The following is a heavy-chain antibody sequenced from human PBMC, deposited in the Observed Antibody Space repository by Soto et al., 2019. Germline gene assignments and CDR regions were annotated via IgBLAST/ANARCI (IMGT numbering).Heavy chain of an antibody. V-gene: IGHV4-38-2*01. CDR2: IYHSGST. J-gene: IGHJ4*02. CDR3: TRRGSSGTPVDY. D-gene: IGHD1-26*01. Sequence: SETLSLTCGVSDYSISSGYYWGWIRQPPGKGLEWIGNIYHSGSTHYNPALKSRVTISVDTSKNQFSLKLKSVTAADTAVYYCTRRGSSGTPVDYWGQGTLVTVSS. CDR1: DYSISSGYY.